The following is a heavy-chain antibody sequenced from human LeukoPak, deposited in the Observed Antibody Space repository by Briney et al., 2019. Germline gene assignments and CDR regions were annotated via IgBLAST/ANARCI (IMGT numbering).Heavy chain of an antibody. CDR2: ILHDGRNE. J-gene: IGHJ4*02. CDR3: AGEPRGSDCRFDY. CDR1: GFTFSRYS. V-gene: IGHV3-30*04. Sequence: GGSLRLSCAASGFTFSRYSMHWVRQAPGKGQEWVAVILHDGRNEHYADSVQGRFTISGDNSKDILYLHINSPRTEDTAVYYCAGEPRGSDCRFDYWGQGTLVTVSS. D-gene: IGHD2-21*02.